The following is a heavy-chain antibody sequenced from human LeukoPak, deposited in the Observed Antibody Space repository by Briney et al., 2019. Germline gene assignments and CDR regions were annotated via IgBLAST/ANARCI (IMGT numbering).Heavy chain of an antibody. Sequence: SVKVSCKASGYTFTGYYMHWVRQAPGQGLEWMGWINPNSGGTNYAQKFQGRVTMTRDTSISTAYMELSRLRSDDTAVYYCARGSAYSGSYYYYYYYMDVWGKGTTVTVSS. J-gene: IGHJ6*03. CDR3: ARGSAYSGSYYYYYYYMDV. V-gene: IGHV1-2*02. CDR2: INPNSGGT. CDR1: GYTFTGYY. D-gene: IGHD1-26*01.